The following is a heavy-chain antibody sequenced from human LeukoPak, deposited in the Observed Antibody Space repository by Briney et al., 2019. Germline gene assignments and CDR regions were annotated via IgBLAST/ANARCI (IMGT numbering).Heavy chain of an antibody. V-gene: IGHV3-30*18. Sequence: GRSVPLLCAASGFTFSTYGMHWVRQAPGKGLEWVAVISYDGSIKYYPDSVKGRFTIFRDNSKNTLYLQMNSLRAEDTAVYYCAKRTKVGATTYFYYGMDVWGQG. J-gene: IGHJ6*02. D-gene: IGHD1-26*01. CDR1: GFTFSTYG. CDR2: ISYDGSIK. CDR3: AKRTKVGATTYFYYGMDV.